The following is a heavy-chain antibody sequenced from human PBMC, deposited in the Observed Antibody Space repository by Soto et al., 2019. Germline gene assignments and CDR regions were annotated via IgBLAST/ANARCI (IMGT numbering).Heavy chain of an antibody. Sequence: ASVKVSCKASGYTFTNYGISWVRQAPGQGLEWMGWISAYNGNTNYAQNLQGRVTMTTDTSTSTAYMELRSLRSDDTAVYYCARGDSTDCSNGVCSFFYHHDMDVWGQGTSVTVSS. D-gene: IGHD2-8*01. CDR3: ARGDSTDCSNGVCSFFYHHDMDV. J-gene: IGHJ6*02. CDR2: ISAYNGNT. CDR1: GYTFTNYG. V-gene: IGHV1-18*04.